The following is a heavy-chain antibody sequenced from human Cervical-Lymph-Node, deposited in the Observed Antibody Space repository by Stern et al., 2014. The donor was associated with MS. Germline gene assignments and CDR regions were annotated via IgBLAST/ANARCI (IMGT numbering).Heavy chain of an antibody. D-gene: IGHD4-17*01. CDR1: GFNFDDYA. CDR2: ISGNSGII. Sequence: EVQLVESGGGLVQPGRSLRLSCAASGFNFDDYAMHWVRLAPGKGLEWVSGISGNSGIIAYADSVKGRFTISRDNAKNSLYLQMNSLRAEDTALYYCAKDMTRSPYGDNDYWGQGTLVTVSS. CDR3: AKDMTRSPYGDNDY. V-gene: IGHV3-9*01. J-gene: IGHJ4*02.